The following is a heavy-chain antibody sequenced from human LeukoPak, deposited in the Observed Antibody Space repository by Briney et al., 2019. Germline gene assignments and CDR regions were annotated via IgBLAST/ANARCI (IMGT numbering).Heavy chain of an antibody. Sequence: ASVNVSCKASEYTFTSYDINWVRQATGQGLEWMGWMNPNSGNTGYAQKFQGRVTMTRNTSISTAYMELSSLRSEDTAVYYCARVSRTGSSWYKVFIWPGSGGSYAYSSYFDYWGQGTLVTVSS. CDR2: MNPNSGNT. CDR1: EYTFTSYD. CDR3: ARVSRTGSSWYKVFIWPGSGGSYAYSSYFDY. V-gene: IGHV1-8*01. D-gene: IGHD6-13*01. J-gene: IGHJ4*02.